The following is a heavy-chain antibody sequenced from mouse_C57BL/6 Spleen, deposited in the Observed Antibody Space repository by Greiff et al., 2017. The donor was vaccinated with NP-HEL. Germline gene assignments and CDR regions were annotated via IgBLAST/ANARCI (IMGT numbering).Heavy chain of an antibody. V-gene: IGHV3-6*01. CDR2: ISYDGSN. J-gene: IGHJ2*01. CDR1: GYSITSGYY. CDR3: AREWEGLDY. Sequence: VQLKESGPGLVKPSQSLSLTCSVTGYSITSGYYWNWIRQFPGNKLEWMGYISYDGSNNYNPSLKNRISITRDTSKNQFFLKLNSVTTEDTATYYCAREWEGLDYWGQGTTLTVSS. D-gene: IGHD4-1*01.